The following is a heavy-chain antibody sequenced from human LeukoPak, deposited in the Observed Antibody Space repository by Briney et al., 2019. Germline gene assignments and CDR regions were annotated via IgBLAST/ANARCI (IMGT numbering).Heavy chain of an antibody. J-gene: IGHJ4*02. Sequence: GWSLRLSCAASGFSFSSYAMHWVRPAPGKGLEWVAVISHDGSNKYYADSVKGRFTISRDNSKNTLYLQMNSLGAEDTAVYYCARDRRITMVRGPIDCWGQGSLVTVSS. D-gene: IGHD3-10*01. V-gene: IGHV3-30-3*01. CDR2: ISHDGSNK. CDR3: ARDRRITMVRGPIDC. CDR1: GFSFSSYA.